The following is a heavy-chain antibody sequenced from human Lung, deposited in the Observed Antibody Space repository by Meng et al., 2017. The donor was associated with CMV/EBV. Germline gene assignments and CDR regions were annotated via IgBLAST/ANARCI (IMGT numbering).Heavy chain of an antibody. J-gene: IGHJ4*02. D-gene: IGHD1/OR15-1a*01. CDR1: GFTFSIYE. CDR3: ARGIRRRDELWNWRRSRNNVFYIDS. CDR2: ISVTGSQI. V-gene: IGHV3-48*03. Sequence: GESLKISCAASGFTFSIYEMNWVRQAPGKGLEWVSFISVTGSQIYYADSVKGRFTISRDNAQNSLYLQMNSLRGEDTAVYYCARGIRRRDELWNWRRSRNNVFYIDSWGQGXLVTVSS.